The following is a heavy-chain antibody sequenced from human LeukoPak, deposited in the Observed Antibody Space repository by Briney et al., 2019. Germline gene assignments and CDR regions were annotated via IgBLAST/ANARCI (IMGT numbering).Heavy chain of an antibody. CDR2: IIPIFGTA. D-gene: IGHD6-13*01. CDR3: ARASSIAAAGKRGDYYYYMDV. Sequence: SVKVSCKASGGTFSSYAISWVRQAPGQGLEWMGGIIPIFGTANYAQKFQGRVTITTDESTSTAYMELSSLRSEDTAAYYCARASSIAAAGKRGDYYYYMDVWGKGTTVTVSS. J-gene: IGHJ6*03. CDR1: GGTFSSYA. V-gene: IGHV1-69*05.